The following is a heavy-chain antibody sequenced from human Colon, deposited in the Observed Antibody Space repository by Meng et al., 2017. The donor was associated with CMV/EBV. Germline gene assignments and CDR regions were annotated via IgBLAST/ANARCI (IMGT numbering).Heavy chain of an antibody. CDR2: INRVGRT. J-gene: IGHJ4*02. V-gene: IGHV4-34*01. Sequence: TCAVYGGSFSDYYWSWVRQASGKGLEWIGEINRVGRTNYNPSLKNRVSILVDTSKNQFSLILNSVTAADTAVYYCARGGATPMVLRYWGQGTLVTVSS. CDR3: ARGGATPMVLRY. CDR1: GGSFSDYY. D-gene: IGHD5-18*01.